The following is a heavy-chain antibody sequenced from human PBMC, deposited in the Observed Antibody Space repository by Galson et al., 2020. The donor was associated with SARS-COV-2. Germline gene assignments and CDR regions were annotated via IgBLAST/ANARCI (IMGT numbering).Heavy chain of an antibody. CDR3: ARQGVNMIVLVTVPGWCFDL. CDR1: GYSVSTTNY. D-gene: IGHD2-21*02. V-gene: IGHV4-38-2*01. J-gene: IGHJ2*01. CDR2: IYPNGRT. Sequence: SETLSLTCVVSGYSVSTTNYWGWVRLAPGKGLEWIGSIYPNGRTYYNPSLESRVTISVDTSRNQFSLTLASVTAADTAFYYCARQGVNMIVLVTVPGWCFDLWGRGTLVTVSS.